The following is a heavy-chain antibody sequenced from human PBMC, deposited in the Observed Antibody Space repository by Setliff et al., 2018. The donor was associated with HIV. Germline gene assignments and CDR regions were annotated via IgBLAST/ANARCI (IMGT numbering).Heavy chain of an antibody. CDR1: GFIFDDYT. J-gene: IGHJ5*02. D-gene: IGHD5-18*01. CDR2: ISWNGANT. Sequence: GGSLRLSCAASGFIFDDYTMHWVRQVPGKGLEWVSLISWNGANTYYADSVKGRFTISRDNSYNSLYLQMNSLRTEDTALYYCAKGPKRGNNYGLIDPWGQGTLVTVSS. CDR3: AKGPKRGNNYGLIDP. V-gene: IGHV3-43*01.